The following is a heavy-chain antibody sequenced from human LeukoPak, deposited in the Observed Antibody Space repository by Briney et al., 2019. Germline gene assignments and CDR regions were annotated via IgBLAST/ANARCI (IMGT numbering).Heavy chain of an antibody. CDR1: GYTFTNYG. Sequence: ASVKVSCKASGYTFTNYGIYWVRQAPGQGLEWMAWISAYNGNTNYAQKLQGRVTVTTDTSTSTAYMELRSLRSEDTAIYYCARAEGVVVAAHIDVWGKGTTVTVSS. CDR3: ARAEGVVVAAHIDV. J-gene: IGHJ6*03. D-gene: IGHD2-15*01. V-gene: IGHV1-18*01. CDR2: ISAYNGNT.